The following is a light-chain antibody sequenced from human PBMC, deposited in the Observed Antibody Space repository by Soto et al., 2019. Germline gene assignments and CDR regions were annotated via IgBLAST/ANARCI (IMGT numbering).Light chain of an antibody. Sequence: DIVMTQSPDSLVVSLGERATINCRSSQNILNSPDKRNYLAWYQQKSGQPPKLLIYWASTRESGVPVRFSGSGSGTDFTLTICSLQAEDVAVYYCRQYYSAPQITFGGGTKVEI. V-gene: IGKV4-1*01. CDR1: QNILNSPDKRNY. CDR3: RQYYSAPQIT. J-gene: IGKJ4*01. CDR2: WAS.